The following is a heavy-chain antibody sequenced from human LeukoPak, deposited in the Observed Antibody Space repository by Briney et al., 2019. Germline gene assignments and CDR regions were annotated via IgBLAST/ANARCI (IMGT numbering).Heavy chain of an antibody. V-gene: IGHV3-23*01. CDR3: AKRGVVIRVILVGFHKEAYYFDS. CDR1: GITLSNYA. J-gene: IGHJ4*02. CDR2: ISGSGGGT. Sequence: GGSLRLSGAVSGITLSNYAMSWVRQAPGKGLEWVAGISGSGGGTHYADSVKGRFTISRDNPRNTLYLQMNNLRAGDTAVYFCAKRGVVIRVILVGFHKEAYYFDSWGQGALVTVSS. D-gene: IGHD3-22*01.